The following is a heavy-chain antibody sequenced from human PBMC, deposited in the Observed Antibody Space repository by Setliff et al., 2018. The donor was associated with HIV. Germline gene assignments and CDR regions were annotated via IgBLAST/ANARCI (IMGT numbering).Heavy chain of an antibody. V-gene: IGHV1-69*06. Sequence: ASVKVSCKASGDTFSNYAISWVRQAPGQGLEWMGGIIPIYGTANYAQKFEGRVTITPDKSTSTSYMEVNSLSFEDTAVYYCARVFYYSAGSYSLDYCGQDTLFTVSS. CDR1: GDTFSNYA. CDR2: IIPIYGTA. J-gene: IGHJ4*01. CDR3: ARVFYYSAGSYSLDY. D-gene: IGHD3-10*01.